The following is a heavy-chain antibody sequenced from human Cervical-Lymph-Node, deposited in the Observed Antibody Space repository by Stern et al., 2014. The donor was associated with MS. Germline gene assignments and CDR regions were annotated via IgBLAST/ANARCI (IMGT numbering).Heavy chain of an antibody. Sequence: QPQLQESGPGLVKPSETLALTCTVSGGSISTYYWSWSRQSPGKGLGGIGYISYSGSTTYSSSLKSRVPISADSSNRQFYLNLSSVSAADTDVYYCATSSVGYSYSYAMDVWGQGTTVTVSS. J-gene: IGHJ6*02. CDR1: GGSISTYY. CDR2: ISYSGST. V-gene: IGHV4-59*01. CDR3: ATSSVGYSYSYAMDV. D-gene: IGHD1-26*01.